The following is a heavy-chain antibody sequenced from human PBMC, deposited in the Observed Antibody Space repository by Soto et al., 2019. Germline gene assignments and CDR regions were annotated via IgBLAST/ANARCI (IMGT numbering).Heavy chain of an antibody. CDR3: ARVGSGYVLLFDY. CDR1: GFTFSSYA. V-gene: IGHV3-30-3*01. Sequence: GGSLRLSCAASGFTFSSYAMHWVRQAPGKGLEWVAVISYDGSNKYYADSVKGRFTISRDNSKNTLYLQMNSLRAEDTAVYYCARVGSGYVLLFDYWGQGTLVTVSS. D-gene: IGHD5-12*01. CDR2: ISYDGSNK. J-gene: IGHJ4*02.